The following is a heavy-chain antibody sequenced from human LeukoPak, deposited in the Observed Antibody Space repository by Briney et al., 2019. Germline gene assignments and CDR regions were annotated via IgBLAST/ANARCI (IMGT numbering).Heavy chain of an antibody. CDR1: GFTFSSYG. D-gene: IGHD3-9*01. J-gene: IGHJ3*01. V-gene: IGHV3-30*02. Sequence: GGSLRLSCAASGFTFSSYGMHWVRQAPGKGLEWVAFIRYDGSNKYYADSVKGRFTISRDNSKNTLYLQMNSLRAEDTAVYYCARRGSIFEDSEWRTAFDLWGQGTMVIVSS. CDR3: ARRGSIFEDSEWRTAFDL. CDR2: IRYDGSNK.